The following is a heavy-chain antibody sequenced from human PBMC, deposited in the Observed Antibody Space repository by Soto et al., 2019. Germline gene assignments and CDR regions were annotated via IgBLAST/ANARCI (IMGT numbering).Heavy chain of an antibody. CDR3: ARGYSSSWKTD. D-gene: IGHD6-13*01. V-gene: IGHV4-61*01. CDR1: GGSISSSYY. J-gene: IGHJ4*02. CDR2: IYYSGST. Sequence: SETLSLTCAVSGGSISSSYYWSWIRQPPGKGLEWIGYIYYSGSTNYNPSLKSRVTISVDTSKNQFSLKLSSVTAADTAVYYCARGYSSSWKTDWGQGTLVTVSS.